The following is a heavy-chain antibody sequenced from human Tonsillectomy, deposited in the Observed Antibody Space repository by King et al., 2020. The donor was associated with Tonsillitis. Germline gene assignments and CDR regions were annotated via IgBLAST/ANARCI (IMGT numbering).Heavy chain of an antibody. D-gene: IGHD5-18*01. J-gene: IGHJ4*02. CDR1: GYTLSSFV. CDR2: ICAHKGQT. Sequence: QLVQSGAEVKKPGASVKVSCKASGYTLSSFVISLVRQAPGQWLELKGWICAHKGQTNYAQKFQGRVTLTRDTSTSTAYMELRSLKSDDTAVYYCARDRGTFAMVNYWGQGTLVTVSS. V-gene: IGHV1-18*04. CDR3: ARDRGTFAMVNY.